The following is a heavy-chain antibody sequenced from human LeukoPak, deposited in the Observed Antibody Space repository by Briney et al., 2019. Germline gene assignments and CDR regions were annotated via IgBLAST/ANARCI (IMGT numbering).Heavy chain of an antibody. D-gene: IGHD5-18*01. CDR1: GYSFTNYW. J-gene: IGHJ3*02. V-gene: IGHV5-51*01. CDR3: ARRLDTAMGEAFDI. Sequence: GASLKISCKGSGYSFTNYWVGWVRQMPGKGLEWMGIIYPGDSDTRYSPSFQGQVTISADKSIRTAYLQWSSLKASDTAMYYCARRLDTAMGEAFDIWGQGTMVTVSS. CDR2: IYPGDSDT.